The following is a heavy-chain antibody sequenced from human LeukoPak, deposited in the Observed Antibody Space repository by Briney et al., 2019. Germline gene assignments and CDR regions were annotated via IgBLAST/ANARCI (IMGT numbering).Heavy chain of an antibody. CDR3: AKDQFPYRDSGGYQIFDS. D-gene: IGHD3-22*01. V-gene: IGHV3-30*02. CDR2: IRYDGRYN. J-gene: IGHJ4*02. Sequence: GGSLRLSCAASGFTFTTHGMHWVRQAPGKGLEWVAFIRYDGRYNFYADSVEGRFTISRDNSKNTLYLQMNSLRTEDTAVYYCAKDQFPYRDSGGYQIFDSWGQGTLVAVSS. CDR1: GFTFTTHG.